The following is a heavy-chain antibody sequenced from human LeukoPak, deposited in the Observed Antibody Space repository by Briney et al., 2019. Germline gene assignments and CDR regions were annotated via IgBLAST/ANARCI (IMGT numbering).Heavy chain of an antibody. J-gene: IGHJ3*02. CDR1: GFTVSSNY. V-gene: IGHV3-53*01. CDR3: ARGGISVAGTMEAFDI. CDR2: IYSGGST. Sequence: GGSLRLSCAASGFTVSSNYMSWVRQAPGKGLEWVSVIYSGGSTYYADSVKGRFTISRDNSKNTLYLQMNSLRAEDTAVYYCARGGISVAGTMEAFDIWGQVTMVTVSS. D-gene: IGHD6-19*01.